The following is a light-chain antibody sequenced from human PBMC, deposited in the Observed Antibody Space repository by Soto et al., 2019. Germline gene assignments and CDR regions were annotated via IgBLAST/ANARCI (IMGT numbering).Light chain of an antibody. J-gene: IGKJ1*01. CDR2: GAS. CDR3: QQYGSSLWT. Sequence: EIVLTQSPGTLSLSPGERATLSCRASQSVSSSYLAWYQQKPGQAPRLRIYGASNRATGIPDRFSGSGSGTDFTLTISRLEPEDFAVYYCQQYGSSLWTFGQGTKVEIK. CDR1: QSVSSSY. V-gene: IGKV3-20*01.